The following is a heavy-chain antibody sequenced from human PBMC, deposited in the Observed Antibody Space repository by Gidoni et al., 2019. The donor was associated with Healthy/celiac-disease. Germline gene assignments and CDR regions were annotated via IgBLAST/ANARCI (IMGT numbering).Heavy chain of an antibody. Sequence: QVQLQESGPGLVKPSQTLSLTCAVSGGSISRGGYSWSWIRQPPGKGLEWIGYIYYSGSTYYNPSLKSRVTISVDTSKNQFSLKLSSVTAADTAVYYCARGGMTTPLGRIDYWGQGTLVTVSS. CDR3: ARGGMTTPLGRIDY. CDR2: IYYSGST. V-gene: IGHV4-30-4*07. CDR1: GGSISRGGYS. J-gene: IGHJ4*02.